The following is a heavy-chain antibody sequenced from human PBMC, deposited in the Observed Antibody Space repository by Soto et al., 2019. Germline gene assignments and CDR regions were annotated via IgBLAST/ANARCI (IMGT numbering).Heavy chain of an antibody. J-gene: IGHJ3*01. V-gene: IGHV1-46*01. CDR1: GYTFINYY. CDR3: ARRARGTFHGFDV. CDR2: INPSGGRT. D-gene: IGHD3-16*01. Sequence: QVQLEQSGAEVKKPGTSVKISCKASGYTFINYYIHWVRQGPGQGLEWTRVINPSGGRTDHSQNFQPRVTVTGGASTNTVYLELRNLTSQDTAVYYCARRARGTFHGFDVWGQGTTVIVSS.